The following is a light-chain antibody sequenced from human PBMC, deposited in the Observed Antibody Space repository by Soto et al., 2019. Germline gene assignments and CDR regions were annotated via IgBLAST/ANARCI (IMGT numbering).Light chain of an antibody. CDR2: DVS. CDR1: SSDVGAYNY. V-gene: IGLV2-14*01. CDR3: SSYTGSSTPYV. J-gene: IGLJ1*01. Sequence: QSALTQPASVSGSPGQSITISCTGTSSDVGAYNYVSWYQQPPGKAPKLMIHDVSNRPSGVSNRFSGSKSGNTASLTISGLQAEDEADYYCSSYTGSSTPYVFGTGTQLTVL.